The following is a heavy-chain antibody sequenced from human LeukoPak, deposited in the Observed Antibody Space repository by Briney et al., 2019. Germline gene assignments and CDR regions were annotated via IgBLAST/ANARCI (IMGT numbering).Heavy chain of an antibody. D-gene: IGHD4-17*01. J-gene: IGHJ4*02. V-gene: IGHV4-61*02. CDR3: AKTLHYGHYGKFDY. CDR1: GGSISSGSYY. Sequence: PSQTLSLTCTVSGGSISSGSYYWSWIRQPAGKGLEWIGRIYTSGSTNFNPSLKSRVTISVDTSKNQFSLKLSSVTAADTAVYYCAKTLHYGHYGKFDYWGQGTLVTVSS. CDR2: IYTSGST.